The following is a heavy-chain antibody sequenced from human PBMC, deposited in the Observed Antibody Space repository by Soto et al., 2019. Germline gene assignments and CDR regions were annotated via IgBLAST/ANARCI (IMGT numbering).Heavy chain of an antibody. D-gene: IGHD6-19*01. CDR3: ATYGSGYPC. V-gene: IGHV3-30-3*01. CDR2: TSYDGGNK. CDR1: GFTFNTHA. J-gene: IGHJ4*02. Sequence: QVQLVESGGGVVQPGGSLRLTCAASGFTFNTHAMHWVRQAPGEGLEWVAVTSYDGGNKYYADSVKGRFTISRDNSKNTLYLQMNSLRGEDTAVYSCATYGSGYPCWGQGTLVTVSS.